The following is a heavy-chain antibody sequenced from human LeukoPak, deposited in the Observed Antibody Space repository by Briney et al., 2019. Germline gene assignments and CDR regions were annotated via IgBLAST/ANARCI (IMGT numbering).Heavy chain of an antibody. CDR3: ARANCSSTSCYTDYFDY. CDR2: IYTSGST. J-gene: IGHJ4*02. Sequence: PSETLSLTCTVSGGSISSGSYYWSWIRQPAGKGLEWIRRIYTSGSTNYNPSLKSRVTISVDTSKNQFSLKLSSVTAADTAVYYCARANCSSTSCYTDYFDYWGQGTLVTVSS. V-gene: IGHV4-61*02. CDR1: GGSISSGSYY. D-gene: IGHD2-2*02.